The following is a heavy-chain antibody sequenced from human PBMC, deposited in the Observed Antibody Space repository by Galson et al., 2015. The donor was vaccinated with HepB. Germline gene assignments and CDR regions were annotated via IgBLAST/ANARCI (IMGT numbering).Heavy chain of an antibody. CDR1: GFTFSSYG. V-gene: IGHV3-33*01. D-gene: IGHD2-8*01. CDR3: ARDAPRGGVYYYYYYMDV. CDR2: IWYDGSNK. J-gene: IGHJ6*03. Sequence: SLRLSCAASGFTFSSYGMHWVRQAPGKGLEWVAVIWYDGSNKYYADSVKGRFTISRDNSKNTLYLQMNGLRAEDTDVYYCARDAPRGGVYYYYYYMDVWGKGTTVTVSS.